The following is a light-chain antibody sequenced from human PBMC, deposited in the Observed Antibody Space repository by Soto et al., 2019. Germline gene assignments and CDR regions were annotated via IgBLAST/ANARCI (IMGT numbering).Light chain of an antibody. Sequence: SALTQPPSASGTPGQRVTISCSGSSSNIGSNTVNWYQQLPGTAPKLLIYSNNQRPSGVPDRFSGSKSGTSASLAISGLQSEDEADYYCAAWDDSLNGSVFGTGTKVTVL. V-gene: IGLV1-44*01. CDR3: AAWDDSLNGSV. CDR1: SSNIGSNT. CDR2: SNN. J-gene: IGLJ1*01.